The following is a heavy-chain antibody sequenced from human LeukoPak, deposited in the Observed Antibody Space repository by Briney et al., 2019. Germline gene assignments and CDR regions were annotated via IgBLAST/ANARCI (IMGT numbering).Heavy chain of an antibody. D-gene: IGHD1-26*01. CDR2: LQSDCTA. V-gene: IGHV3-66*01. Sequence: GGSLRLSCAASTFTVSSHHMAWLRQAPGKGLECVTVLQSDCTAFYAASVKGRCTISRDHSRNTLYLQMTSLRAEDTAVYYCARAAPRIVGAATGWLDPWGQGTLVTVSS. J-gene: IGHJ5*02. CDR1: TFTVSSHH. CDR3: ARAAPRIVGAATGWLDP.